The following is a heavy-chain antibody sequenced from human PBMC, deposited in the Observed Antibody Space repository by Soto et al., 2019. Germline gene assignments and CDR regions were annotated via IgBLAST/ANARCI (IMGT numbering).Heavy chain of an antibody. V-gene: IGHV3-30*18. D-gene: IGHD5-12*01. CDR3: AKDRWGRVDIVATPYYYYYGMDV. CDR1: GFTFSSYG. CDR2: ISYDGSNK. J-gene: IGHJ6*02. Sequence: PGGSLRLSCAASGFTFSSYGMHWVRQAPGKGLEWVAVISYDGSNKYYADSVKGRFTISRDNSKNTLYLQMNSLRAEDTAVYYCAKDRWGRVDIVATPYYYYYGMDVWGQGTTVTVSS.